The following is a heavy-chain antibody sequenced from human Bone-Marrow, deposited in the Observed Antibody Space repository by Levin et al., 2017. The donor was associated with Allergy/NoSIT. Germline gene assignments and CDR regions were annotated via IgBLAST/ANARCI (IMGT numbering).Heavy chain of an antibody. Sequence: LSLTCVASGITFSDVWMNWVRQAPGQGLEWVGRIKNEAAGGTIDYAAPVRGRFTISRDDSKNTLYLQMNSLKSEDSAVYYCSHAVEMYGGDVWGQGTLVTVSS. J-gene: IGHJ4*02. CDR1: GITFSDVW. CDR2: IKNEAAGGTI. D-gene: IGHD1-26*01. V-gene: IGHV3-15*01. CDR3: SHAVEMYGGDV.